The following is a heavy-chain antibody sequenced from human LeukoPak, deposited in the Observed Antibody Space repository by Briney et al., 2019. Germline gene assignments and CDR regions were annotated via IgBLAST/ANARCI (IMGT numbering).Heavy chain of an antibody. D-gene: IGHD3-3*01. CDR1: GYTFTSYG. Sequence: ASVKVSCKASGYTFTSYGISWVRQAPGQGLEWMGWISAYNGNTNYAQKLQGRVTMTTDTSTSTAYMELRSLRSDDTAVYYCARGETNTILGVPDPGGWDYWGQGTLVTVSS. CDR3: ARGETNTILGVPDPGGWDY. J-gene: IGHJ4*02. V-gene: IGHV1-18*01. CDR2: ISAYNGNT.